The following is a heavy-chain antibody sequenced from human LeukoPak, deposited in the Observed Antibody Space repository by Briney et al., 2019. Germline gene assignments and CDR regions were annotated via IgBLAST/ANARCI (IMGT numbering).Heavy chain of an antibody. V-gene: IGHV1-2*02. D-gene: IGHD2/OR15-2a*01. CDR3: ARDRNQPRGSSRPRYYFY. CDR2: INPNSGGT. Sequence: ASVKVSCKASGYTFTGYYMHWVRQAPGQGLEWMGWINPNSGGTNYAQKFQGRVTMTRDTSISTAYMELSRLRSDDTAVYYCARDRNQPRGSSRPRYYFYWGQGTLVTVSS. J-gene: IGHJ4*02. CDR1: GYTFTGYY.